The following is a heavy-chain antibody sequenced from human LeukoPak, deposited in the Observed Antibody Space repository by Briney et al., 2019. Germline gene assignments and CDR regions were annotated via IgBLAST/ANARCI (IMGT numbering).Heavy chain of an antibody. J-gene: IGHJ4*02. CDR2: IYPSGTT. V-gene: IGHV4-4*07. CDR3: ARHYEHFDY. D-gene: IGHD4-17*01. CDR1: GGXISTYY. Sequence: SETLSLTCTVSGGXISTYYCSWIRQPAGKGLEWIGRIYPSGTTHYNPSLKSRVTISVDTSKNQFSLKLSSVTAADTAVYYCARHYEHFDYWGQGTLVTVSS.